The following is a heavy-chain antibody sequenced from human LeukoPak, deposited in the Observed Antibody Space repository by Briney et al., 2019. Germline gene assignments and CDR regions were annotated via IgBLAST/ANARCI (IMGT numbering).Heavy chain of an antibody. CDR2: IYYSGST. CDR3: ARDKSYYDSSGYDRAFDI. Sequence: SETLSLTCTVSGYSINSGYYWGWIRQPPGKGLEWIGYIYYSGSTNYNPSLKSRVTISVDTSKNQFSLKLSSVTAADTAVYYCARDKSYYDSSGYDRAFDIWGQGTMVTVSS. D-gene: IGHD3-22*01. V-gene: IGHV4-61*01. CDR1: GYSINSGYY. J-gene: IGHJ3*02.